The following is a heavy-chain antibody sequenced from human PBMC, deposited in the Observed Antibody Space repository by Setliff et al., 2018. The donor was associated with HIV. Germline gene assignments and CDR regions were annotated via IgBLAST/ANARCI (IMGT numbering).Heavy chain of an antibody. CDR3: ARDRGGAAAGGYYYMDV. CDR1: GGSISSGGYY. V-gene: IGHV4-61*09. CDR2: IYTSGST. Sequence: PSETLSLTCNVSGGSISSGGYYWSWIRQPAGKGLEWIGHIYTSGSTNYNPSLKSRVTISIDTSKNQFSLKLSSVTAADTAVYYWARDRGGAAAGGYYYMDVWGKGTTVTVSS. J-gene: IGHJ6*03. D-gene: IGHD6-13*01.